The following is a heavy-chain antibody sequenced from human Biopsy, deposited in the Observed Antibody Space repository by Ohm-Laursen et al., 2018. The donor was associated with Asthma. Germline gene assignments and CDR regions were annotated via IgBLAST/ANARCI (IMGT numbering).Heavy chain of an antibody. CDR1: GFTFNSYG. J-gene: IGHJ3*02. CDR3: AKERYYDFWSGYPI. D-gene: IGHD3-3*01. Sequence: SQRLSCTASGFTFNSYGMHWVRQAPGKGLEWVAVMSFDGRQTYYADSVKGRFTISRDNSKNTLYLQMNSLRAEDTAVYYCAKERYYDFWSGYPIWGQGTMVTVSS. CDR2: MSFDGRQT. V-gene: IGHV3-30*18.